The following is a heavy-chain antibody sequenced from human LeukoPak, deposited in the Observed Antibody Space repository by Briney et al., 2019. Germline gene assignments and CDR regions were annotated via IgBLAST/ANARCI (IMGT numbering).Heavy chain of an antibody. D-gene: IGHD2-2*01. CDR3: ASHDHCSSTSCTYFDY. CDR2: IIPIFGTA. Sequence: SVKVSCKASGGTFSSYAISWVRQAPGQGLEWMGWIIPIFGTANYAQKFQGRVTITADKSTSTAYMELSSLRSEDTAVYYCASHDHCSSTSCTYFDYWGQGTLVTVSS. V-gene: IGHV1-69*06. CDR1: GGTFSSYA. J-gene: IGHJ4*02.